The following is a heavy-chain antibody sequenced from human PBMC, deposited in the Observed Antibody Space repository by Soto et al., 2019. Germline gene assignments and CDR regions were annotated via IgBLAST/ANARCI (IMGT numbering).Heavy chain of an antibody. CDR1: GGSIRSYY. D-gene: IGHD5-18*01. CDR2: IFYSGST. Sequence: SETLSLTCTVSGGSIRSYYWTWIRQPPGEGLEWLGYIFYSGSTFYNPSLKSRVTISIHTSKSQFSLQLTSVTAADTAVYYCARGAADTAMVDSWGQGTLVTVSS. J-gene: IGHJ4*02. V-gene: IGHV4-59*01. CDR3: ARGAADTAMVDS.